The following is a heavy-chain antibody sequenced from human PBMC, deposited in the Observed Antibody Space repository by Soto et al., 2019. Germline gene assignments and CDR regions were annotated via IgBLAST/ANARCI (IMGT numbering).Heavy chain of an antibody. CDR3: ARGMELLFPIEEYFDY. J-gene: IGHJ4*02. Sequence: SETLSLTCTVSGGSISSGDYYWSWIRQPPGKGLEWIGYIYYSGSTYYNPSLKSRVTISVDTSKNQFSLKLSSVTAADTAVYYCARGMELLFPIEEYFDYWGQGTLVTVSS. CDR1: GGSISSGDYY. CDR2: IYYSGST. V-gene: IGHV4-30-4*01. D-gene: IGHD1-7*01.